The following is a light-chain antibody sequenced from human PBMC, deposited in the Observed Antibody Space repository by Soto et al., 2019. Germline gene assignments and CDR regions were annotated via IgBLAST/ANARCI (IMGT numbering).Light chain of an antibody. CDR1: QGISTY. CDR2: AAS. CDR3: QQYNTWSSIT. J-gene: IGKJ5*01. Sequence: DLQMTQSPSSLSASVGDRVTITCRASQGISTYLNWYQKKPAKAPKLXXYAASSLQSGVPSRFSGSGSGTEFTLTISSLQSEDFAAYYCQQYNTWSSITFGQGTRLEN. V-gene: IGKV1-39*01.